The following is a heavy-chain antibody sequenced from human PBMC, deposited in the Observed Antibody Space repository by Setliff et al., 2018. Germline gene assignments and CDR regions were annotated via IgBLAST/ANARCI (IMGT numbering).Heavy chain of an antibody. Sequence: ASVKVSCKASAYIFTNHYIHWIRQAPGQGLEWMGWISPNSGNTMYAQKFQTRVTMTRDTSISTAYLDPTSLRSDDTAIYYSARDSTGSDLYEFQYMDVWGKGTPVTVSS. CDR1: AYIFTNHY. D-gene: IGHD1-26*01. CDR2: ISPNSGNT. CDR3: ARDSTGSDLYEFQYMDV. V-gene: IGHV1-2*02. J-gene: IGHJ6*03.